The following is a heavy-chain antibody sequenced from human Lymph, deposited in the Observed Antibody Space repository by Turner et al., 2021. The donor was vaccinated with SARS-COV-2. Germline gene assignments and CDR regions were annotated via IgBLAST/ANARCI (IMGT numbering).Heavy chain of an antibody. V-gene: IGHV1-2*02. D-gene: IGHD3-10*01. CDR3: ARSRDLQSMVRGVDPFDY. Sequence: QVQLVQSGAEVKKPGASVKVSCKASGYTFTGYYMHWVRQAPGQGLECMGWINPNRGGPNYAQKFQGRVTMTRDTSISTAYMELSRLRSDDTAVYYCARSRDLQSMVRGVDPFDYWGQGTLVTVSS. J-gene: IGHJ4*02. CDR2: INPNRGGP. CDR1: GYTFTGYY.